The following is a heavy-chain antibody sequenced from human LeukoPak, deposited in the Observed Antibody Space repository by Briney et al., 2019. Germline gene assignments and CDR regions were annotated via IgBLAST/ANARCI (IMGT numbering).Heavy chain of an antibody. V-gene: IGHV6-1*01. D-gene: IGHD1-26*01. CDR1: GDSVSSNISA. CDR3: ARDTRPARFSTHVKAFDY. Sequence: SQTLSLTCDISGDSVSSNISAWSWIRQSPSRGLEWLGRTYYRSKWYNAYALSVKSRITINPDTSKNQFSLQLKSVTPEDTAVYYCARDTRPARFSTHVKAFDYWGQGTLVTASS. J-gene: IGHJ4*02. CDR2: TYYRSKWYN.